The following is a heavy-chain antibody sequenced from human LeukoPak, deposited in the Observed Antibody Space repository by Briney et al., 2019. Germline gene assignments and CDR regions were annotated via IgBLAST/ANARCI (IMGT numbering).Heavy chain of an antibody. Sequence: ASVKVSCKASGYTFTGYYMHWVRQAPGQGLEWMGWMNPNSGNTGYAQKFQGRVTMTRNTSISTAYMELSSLRSEDTAVYYCARFPDDYWGQGTLVTVSS. V-gene: IGHV1-8*02. CDR3: ARFPDDY. J-gene: IGHJ4*02. CDR1: GYTFTGYY. CDR2: MNPNSGNT.